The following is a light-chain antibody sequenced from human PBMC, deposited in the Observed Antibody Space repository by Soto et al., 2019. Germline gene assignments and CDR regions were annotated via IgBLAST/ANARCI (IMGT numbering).Light chain of an antibody. CDR2: AAS. CDR3: QKYTNVPA. CDR1: QGISNY. J-gene: IGKJ4*01. V-gene: IGKV1-27*01. Sequence: DIQMTQSPSSLSASVGDRVTITCRASQGISNYLAWYQQIPGKVPKLLISAASTLQSGVPSRFSGSGSGTDFIRIISSLQPEDVATYYCQKYTNVPAFGGGAKVEIK.